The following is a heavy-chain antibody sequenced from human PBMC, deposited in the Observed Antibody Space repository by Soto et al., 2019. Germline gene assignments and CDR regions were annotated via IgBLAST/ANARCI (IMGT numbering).Heavy chain of an antibody. D-gene: IGHD4-4*01. CDR2: ISSSSSYT. CDR1: GFTFSDYY. J-gene: IGHJ4*02. Sequence: PGGSLRLSCAASGFTFSDYYMSWIRQAPGKGLEWVSYISSSSSYTNYADSVKGRFTISRDNAKNSLYLQMNSLRAEDTAVYYCARDDSTYYSGFDYWGQGTLVTVSS. CDR3: ARDDSTYYSGFDY. V-gene: IGHV3-11*06.